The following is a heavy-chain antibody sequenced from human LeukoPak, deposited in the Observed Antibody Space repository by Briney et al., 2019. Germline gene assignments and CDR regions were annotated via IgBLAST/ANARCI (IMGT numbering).Heavy chain of an antibody. D-gene: IGHD4-17*01. CDR1: GFTFSSYS. CDR3: ARDGRKDYGDYVLYMDV. CDR2: ISSSSSTI. J-gene: IGHJ6*03. Sequence: GGSLRLSCAASGFTFSSYSMNWVRQAPGKGLEWVSYISSSSSTIYYADSVKGRFTISRDNAKNSLCLQMNSLRAEDTAVYYCARDGRKDYGDYVLYMDVWGKGTTVTISS. V-gene: IGHV3-48*01.